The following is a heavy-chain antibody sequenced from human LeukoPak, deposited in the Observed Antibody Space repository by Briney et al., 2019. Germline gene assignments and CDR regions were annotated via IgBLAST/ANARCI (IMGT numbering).Heavy chain of an antibody. J-gene: IGHJ4*02. Sequence: GASVKVSCKASGGSFSSYAISWARQAPGLGLEWMGGIIPIFGRANYAQKFQGRVTITADESTSTAYMELSSLRSEDTAVYYCARDLSSSPSPYCGGDCYSGCDYWGQGTLVTVSS. CDR3: ARDLSSSPSPYCGGDCYSGCDY. CDR2: IIPIFGRA. D-gene: IGHD2-21*02. CDR1: GGSFSSYA. V-gene: IGHV1-69*13.